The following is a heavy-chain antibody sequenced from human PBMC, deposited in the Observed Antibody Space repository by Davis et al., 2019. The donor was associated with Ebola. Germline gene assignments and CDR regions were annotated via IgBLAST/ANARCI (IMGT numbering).Heavy chain of an antibody. D-gene: IGHD4-17*01. Sequence: AASVKVSCKASGGTFSSYAISWVRQAPGQGLEWMGGIIPIFGTANYAQRFQGRVTITADESTSTAYMELSSLRSEDTAVYYCASGPGDYDPYWGPGTLVTVSS. J-gene: IGHJ4*02. CDR2: IIPIFGTA. CDR1: GGTFSSYA. CDR3: ASGPGDYDPY. V-gene: IGHV1-69*13.